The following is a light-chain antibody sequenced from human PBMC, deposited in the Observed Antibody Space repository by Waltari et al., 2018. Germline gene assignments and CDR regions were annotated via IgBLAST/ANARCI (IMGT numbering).Light chain of an antibody. J-gene: IGKJ2*01. CDR3: QQRSLWYT. V-gene: IGKV3-11*01. CDR1: QSVSNY. CDR2: DVS. Sequence: PPPCWASQSVSNYIAWYQQKLGQAPRLLIYDVSNRATGTPARFSGSGSGTDFTLTISSLEPEDSAVYYCQQRSLWYTFGQGTKLEIK.